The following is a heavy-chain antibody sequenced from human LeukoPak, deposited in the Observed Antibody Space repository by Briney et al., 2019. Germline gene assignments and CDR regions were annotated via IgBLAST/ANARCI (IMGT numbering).Heavy chain of an antibody. J-gene: IGHJ6*02. CDR1: GGSISSYD. CDR3: ARLGAAAGHYYYYGMDV. Sequence: SETLSLTCTVSGGSISSYDWSWIRQPPGKGLEWIGYIYYSGSTNYNPSLKSRVTISVDTSKKQFPLKLSSVTAAHTAVYYCARLGAAAGHYYYYGMDVWGQGTTVTVSS. CDR2: IYYSGST. D-gene: IGHD6-13*01. V-gene: IGHV4-59*08.